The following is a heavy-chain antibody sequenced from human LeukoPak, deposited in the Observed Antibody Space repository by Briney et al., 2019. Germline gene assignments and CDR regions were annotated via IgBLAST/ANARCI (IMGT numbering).Heavy chain of an antibody. D-gene: IGHD6-13*01. V-gene: IGHV3-30*03. Sequence: PGGSLTLSCAASGFSFSSYDIHWLPQAPGKALEGVAVISYVGSNEYYADYVKGRFTISRDNCKNTLYVQMNSMRAEDTAMYYCARPYNSGWYGTLDHWGQGNLVTVSS. CDR3: ARPYNSGWYGTLDH. CDR1: GFSFSSYD. CDR2: ISYVGSNE. J-gene: IGHJ4*02.